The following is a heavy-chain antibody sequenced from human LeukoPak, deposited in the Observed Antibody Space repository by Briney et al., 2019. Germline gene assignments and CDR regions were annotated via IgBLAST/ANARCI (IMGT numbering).Heavy chain of an antibody. V-gene: IGHV3-30*02. CDR3: AKERVNYSGSHEVPDY. J-gene: IGHJ4*02. CDR1: GFTFSSYG. Sequence: PGGSLRLSCAASGFTFSSYGMHWVRQAPGKGLEWVAFIRYDGSNKYYADSVKGRFTISRDNSKNTLYLQMNSLRAEDTAVYYCAKERVNYSGSHEVPDYWGQGTLVTVSS. CDR2: IRYDGSNK. D-gene: IGHD1-26*01.